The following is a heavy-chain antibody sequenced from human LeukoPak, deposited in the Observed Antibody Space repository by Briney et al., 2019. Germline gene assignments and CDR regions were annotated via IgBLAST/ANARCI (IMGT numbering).Heavy chain of an antibody. CDR3: ARGPLNTFGVDA. D-gene: IGHD1/OR15-1a*01. Sequence: GGCLRLSCAASGFTVSNNYMSWVRQPPGKGLEWVSLIYSASRTFYADSVKGRFTVSKDNSQTTRYLQMNSLRAEDTALYYCARGPLNTFGVDAWGHGTTVTVSS. CDR2: IYSASRT. CDR1: GFTVSNNY. V-gene: IGHV3-53*01. J-gene: IGHJ6*02.